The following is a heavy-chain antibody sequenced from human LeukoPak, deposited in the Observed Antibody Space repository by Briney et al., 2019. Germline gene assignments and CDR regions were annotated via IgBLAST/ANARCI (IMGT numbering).Heavy chain of an antibody. Sequence: GGSLRLSCAASGFTFSSYSMNWVRQAPGKGLEWVSSISSSSSYIYHADSVKGRFTISRDNAKNSLYLQMNSLRAEDTAVYYCARDSTYYYDSGSSGPHYFDNWGQGTLVTVSS. CDR2: ISSSSSYI. CDR1: GFTFSSYS. CDR3: ARDSTYYYDSGSSGPHYFDN. J-gene: IGHJ4*02. V-gene: IGHV3-21*01. D-gene: IGHD3-10*01.